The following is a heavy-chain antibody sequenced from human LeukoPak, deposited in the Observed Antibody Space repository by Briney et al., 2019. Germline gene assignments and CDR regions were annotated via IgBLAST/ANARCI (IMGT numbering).Heavy chain of an antibody. CDR2: ISYDGSNK. CDR3: AKEDIVVVPAALLGAFDI. CDR1: GFTFSSYG. V-gene: IGHV3-30*18. J-gene: IGHJ3*02. Sequence: PGGSLRPSCAASGFTFSSYGMHWVRQAPGKGLEWVAVISYDGSNKYYADSVKGRFTISRDNSKNTLYLQMNSLRAEDTAVYYCAKEDIVVVPAALLGAFDIWGQGTMVTVSS. D-gene: IGHD2-2*01.